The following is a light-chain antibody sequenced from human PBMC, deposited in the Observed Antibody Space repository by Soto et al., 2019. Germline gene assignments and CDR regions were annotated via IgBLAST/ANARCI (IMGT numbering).Light chain of an antibody. CDR1: HSVSSSY. CDR3: HQYGISPPRT. Sequence: EIVLTQSPGTLSLSPGERSTLSCSASHSVSSSYLAWYQQKPGQAPRLLIYGTSSRATGIPDRFSGSGSGTDFTLTITRLEPEDFAVYYCHQYGISPPRTFGQGTKVDIK. J-gene: IGKJ1*01. CDR2: GTS. V-gene: IGKV3-20*01.